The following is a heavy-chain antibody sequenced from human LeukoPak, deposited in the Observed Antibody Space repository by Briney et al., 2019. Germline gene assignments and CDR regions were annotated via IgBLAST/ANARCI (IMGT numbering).Heavy chain of an antibody. J-gene: IGHJ4*02. Sequence: PSETLSLTCTVSGGPISSYYWSWIRQPPGKGLEWIGYIYYSGSTNYNPSLKSRVTISLDTSKNQFSLKLSSVTAADTAVYYCARGGSVWRFFLDYWGQGTLVTVSS. D-gene: IGHD6-19*01. V-gene: IGHV4-59*01. CDR3: ARGGSVWRFFLDY. CDR1: GGPISSYY. CDR2: IYYSGST.